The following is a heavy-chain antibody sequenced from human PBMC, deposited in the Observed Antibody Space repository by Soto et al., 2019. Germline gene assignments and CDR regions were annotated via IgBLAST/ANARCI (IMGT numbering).Heavy chain of an antibody. CDR1: GFTFSSYW. D-gene: IGHD3-16*02. J-gene: IGHJ4*02. V-gene: IGHV3-7*03. CDR2: IKQDGSEK. Sequence: GGSLRLSCAASGFTFSSYWMSWVRQAPGKGLEWVANIKQDGSEKYYVDSVKGRFTISRDNAKNSLYLQMNSLRAEDTAVYYGARDRGGSSFDYVWGSYRYTDYWGQGTLVTVSS. CDR3: ARDRGGSSFDYVWGSYRYTDY.